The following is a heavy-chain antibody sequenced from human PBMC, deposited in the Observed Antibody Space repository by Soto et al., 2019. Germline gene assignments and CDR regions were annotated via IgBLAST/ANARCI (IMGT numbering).Heavy chain of an antibody. CDR2: IYYSGST. V-gene: IGHV4-31*03. CDR3: ARELWFGELFCGCDP. J-gene: IGHJ5*02. Sequence: QVQLQESGPGLVKPSQTLSLTCTVSGGSISSGGYYWSWIRQHPGKGLEWIGYIYYSGSTYYNPSLQSRVTISVDTSKNQFTLKLSSVTAADTAVYYCARELWFGELFCGCDPWGQGTLVTVSS. D-gene: IGHD3-10*01. CDR1: GGSISSGGYY.